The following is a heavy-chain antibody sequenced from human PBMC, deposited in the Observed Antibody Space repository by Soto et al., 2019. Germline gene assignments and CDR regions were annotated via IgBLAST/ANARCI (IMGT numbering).Heavy chain of an antibody. V-gene: IGHV1-2*02. D-gene: IGHD5-12*01. CDR3: ARLSVDVPE. CDR1: GPTLIAYY. CDR2: IDPKSGGT. Sequence: QLVQSGAEVKKPGASVKVSCKTSGPTLIAYYIHWVRQAPGQGLEWMGWIDPKSGGTTYDQKFLGRVTMTRDTSINTAYMQLNTQTSDDSALYYCARLSVDVPEWGQGTLITVPT. J-gene: IGHJ4*02.